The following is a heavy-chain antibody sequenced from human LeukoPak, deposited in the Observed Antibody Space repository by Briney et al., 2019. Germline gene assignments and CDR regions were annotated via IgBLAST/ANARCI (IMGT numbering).Heavy chain of an antibody. D-gene: IGHD5-18*01. CDR1: GGSIRNNNYY. V-gene: IGHV4-39*01. CDR2: IYYSATT. J-gene: IGHJ2*01. CDR3: ARPTVDTAREGLYWFFDV. Sequence: PSETLSLTCTVSGGSIRNNNYYWAWIRQPPGKGLEWIGSIYYSATTYYNPSLKSRVTISVDTSKNQFSLKLPSVTAAGSAVCSWARPTVDTAREGLYWFFDVWGRGTLVTVSS.